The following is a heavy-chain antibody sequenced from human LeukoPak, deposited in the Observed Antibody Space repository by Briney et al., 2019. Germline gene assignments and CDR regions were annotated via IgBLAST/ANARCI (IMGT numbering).Heavy chain of an antibody. CDR3: AKGGELSGYFDY. J-gene: IGHJ4*02. D-gene: IGHD3-16*02. CDR2: IRYDGSNK. Sequence: GGSLRLSCAASGFTFSICGMHWVRQAPGKGLEWVAFIRYDGSNKYYADSVKSRFTISRDNSKNTLYLQMNSLRTEDTAVYYCAKGGELSGYFDYWGQGTLVTVSS. V-gene: IGHV3-30*02. CDR1: GFTFSICG.